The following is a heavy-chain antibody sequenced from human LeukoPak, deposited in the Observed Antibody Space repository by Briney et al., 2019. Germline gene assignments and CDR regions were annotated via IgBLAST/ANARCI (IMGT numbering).Heavy chain of an antibody. Sequence: SGGSLRLSCAASGFTFSSYSMNWVRQAPGKGLEWVSSISSSSSYIYYADSVKGRFTISRDNAKNSLYLQMNSLRAEDTAVYYCARGTVWWELPEYYFDYWGQGTLVTVSS. D-gene: IGHD1-26*01. CDR2: ISSSSSYI. CDR1: GFTFSSYS. CDR3: ARGTVWWELPEYYFDY. V-gene: IGHV3-21*01. J-gene: IGHJ4*02.